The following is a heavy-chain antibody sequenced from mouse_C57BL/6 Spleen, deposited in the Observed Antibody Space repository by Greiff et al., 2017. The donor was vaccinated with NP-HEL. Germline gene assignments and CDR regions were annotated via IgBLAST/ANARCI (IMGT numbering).Heavy chain of an antibody. V-gene: IGHV1-64*01. Sequence: VQLQQSGAELVKPGASVKLSCKASGYTFTSYWMHWVKQRPGQGLEWIGMIHPNSGSTNYNEKVKSKATLTVDKSSSTAYMQLSSLTSEDSAVYYCARSQLRLPYFDYWGQGTTLTVSS. D-gene: IGHD3-2*02. CDR1: GYTFTSYW. CDR2: IHPNSGST. CDR3: ARSQLRLPYFDY. J-gene: IGHJ2*01.